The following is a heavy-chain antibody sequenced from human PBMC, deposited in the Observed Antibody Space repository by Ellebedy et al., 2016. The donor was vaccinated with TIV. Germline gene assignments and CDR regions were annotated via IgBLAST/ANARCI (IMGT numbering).Heavy chain of an antibody. V-gene: IGHV1-18*01. CDR1: GYTFKSYG. CDR2: ISAYNGNT. CDR3: ARGDNYYYDSSGYYYNY. Sequence: ASVKVSCKASGYTFKSYGISWVRQAPGQGLEWMGWISAYNGNTNYAQKLQGRVTMTTDTSTSTAYMELRSLRSDDTAVYYCARGDNYYYDSSGYYYNYWGQGTLVTVSS. J-gene: IGHJ4*02. D-gene: IGHD3-22*01.